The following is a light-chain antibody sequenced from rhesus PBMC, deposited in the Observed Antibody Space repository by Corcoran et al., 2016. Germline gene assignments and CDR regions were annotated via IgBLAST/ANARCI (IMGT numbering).Light chain of an antibody. CDR2: ATS. CDR3: QQHNSYPPT. Sequence: EIVMTQTPATLSLSPGETATLSCRASQSVSSDLAWYQQKPGQTPSLLIYATSNRAPGISARFSGIGSGTDFTLTISSLESEDFATYYCQQHNSYPPTFGQGTKVEIK. J-gene: IGKJ1*01. V-gene: IGKV3-35*01. CDR1: QSVSSD.